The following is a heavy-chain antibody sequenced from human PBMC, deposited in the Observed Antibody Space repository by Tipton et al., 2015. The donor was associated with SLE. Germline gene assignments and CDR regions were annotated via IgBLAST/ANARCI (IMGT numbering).Heavy chain of an antibody. CDR3: AKDWGTSPPFDY. CDR2: ISGSGGST. V-gene: IGHV3-23*01. J-gene: IGHJ4*02. CDR1: GFTFSSYA. D-gene: IGHD7-27*01. Sequence: LSLTCAASGFTFSSYAMSWVRQAPGKGLEWVSAISGSGGSTYYADSVKGRFTISRDNSKNTLYLQMNSLRAEDTAVYYCAKDWGTSPPFDYWGQGTLVTVSS.